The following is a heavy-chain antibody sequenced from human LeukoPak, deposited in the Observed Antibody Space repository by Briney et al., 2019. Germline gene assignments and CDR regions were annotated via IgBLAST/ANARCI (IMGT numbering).Heavy chain of an antibody. J-gene: IGHJ4*02. CDR1: GYTFTSYY. D-gene: IGHD6-13*01. CDR3: ASGAAAGTFSIGY. Sequence: GASVKVSCKASGYTFTSYYMHWVRQAPGRGLEWMGIINPSGGGTSYSQKFQGRVTMTTDTSTRTLYMELSSLRSEDAAVYYCASGAAAGTFSIGYWGQGTLLTVSS. CDR2: INPSGGGT. V-gene: IGHV1-46*01.